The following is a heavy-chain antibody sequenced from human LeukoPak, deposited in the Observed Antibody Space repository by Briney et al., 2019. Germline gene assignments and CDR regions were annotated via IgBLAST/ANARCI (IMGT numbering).Heavy chain of an antibody. V-gene: IGHV1-46*01. D-gene: IGHD2-21*02. CDR2: INPSGGST. Sequence: ASVKVSFKASGYTFTSYYMHWVRQAPGQGLEWMGIINPSGGSTSYAQKFQGRVTMTRDMSTSTVYMELSSLRSEDTAVYYCARDRGVSPLAYCGGDCSPRFDPWGQGTLVTVSS. J-gene: IGHJ5*02. CDR1: GYTFTSYY. CDR3: ARDRGVSPLAYCGGDCSPRFDP.